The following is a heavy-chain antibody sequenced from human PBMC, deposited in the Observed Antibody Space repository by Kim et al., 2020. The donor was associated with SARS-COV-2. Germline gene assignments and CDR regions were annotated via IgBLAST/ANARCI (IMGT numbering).Heavy chain of an antibody. Sequence: GGSLRLSCAASGFTFSRRAMSWVRQVPGKGLEWIASVNNNNNPYYADSVKGRFTVSRDITKDTLYLQMNSRRADDTALYYCAKDHPSSGWPTFDSWGQGT. V-gene: IGHV3-23*05. CDR3: AKDHPSSGWPTFDS. CDR1: GFTFSRRA. J-gene: IGHJ4*02. D-gene: IGHD6-19*01. CDR2: VNNNNNP.